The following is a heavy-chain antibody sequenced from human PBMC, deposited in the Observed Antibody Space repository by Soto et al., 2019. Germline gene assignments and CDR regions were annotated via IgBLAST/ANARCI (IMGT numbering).Heavy chain of an antibody. CDR2: ITWNSGTM. Sequence: EVHLVESGGGLLQPGRSLRLSCEASGFKFDDYTMHWVRHVPGKGLEWVSSITWNSGTMAYADSVKGRFTISRENAENSVYLQMNSLGVDDTALYHCVKGIYYYDSTVRITFDSCGQGTLVTVSS. J-gene: IGHJ5*01. D-gene: IGHD3-22*01. CDR1: GFKFDDYT. CDR3: VKGIYYYDSTVRITFDS. V-gene: IGHV3-9*01.